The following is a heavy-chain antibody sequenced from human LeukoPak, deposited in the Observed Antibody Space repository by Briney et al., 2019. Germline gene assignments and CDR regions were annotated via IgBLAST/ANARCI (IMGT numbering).Heavy chain of an antibody. Sequence: GGSLRLSCAASGFIFSSYGMHWVRQAPGKGLEWVAVISRDGSNKYYADSVKGRFTISRDNSKNTLYLQMNSLRAEDTAVYYCAKGSAVAGPGKYYLDYWGQGTLVTVSS. CDR2: ISRDGSNK. D-gene: IGHD6-19*01. J-gene: IGHJ4*02. CDR3: AKGSAVAGPGKYYLDY. CDR1: GFIFSSYG. V-gene: IGHV3-30*18.